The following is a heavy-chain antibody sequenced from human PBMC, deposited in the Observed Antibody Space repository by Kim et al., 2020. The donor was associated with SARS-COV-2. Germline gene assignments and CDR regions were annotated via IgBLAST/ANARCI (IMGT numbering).Heavy chain of an antibody. D-gene: IGHD3-10*01. Sequence: SETLSLTCAVYGGSFSGYYWSWIRQPPGKGLEWIGEINHSVSTNYNPSLKSRVTISVDTSKNQFSLKLSSVTAADTAVYYCARTNYGSGNFDYWGQGTLVTVSS. CDR3: ARTNYGSGNFDY. J-gene: IGHJ4*02. V-gene: IGHV4-34*01. CDR2: INHSVST. CDR1: GGSFSGYY.